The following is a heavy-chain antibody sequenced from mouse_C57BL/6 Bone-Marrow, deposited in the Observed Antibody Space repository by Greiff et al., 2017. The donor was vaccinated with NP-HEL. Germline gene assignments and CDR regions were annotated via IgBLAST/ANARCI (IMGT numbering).Heavy chain of an antibody. Sequence: QVQLQQPGAELVKPGASVKLSCKASGYTFTSYWMQWVKQRPGQGLEWIGEIDPSDSYTNYNQKFKGKATLTVDTSSSTAYMQISSLTSEDSAVYYCARDYVPWFAYWGQGTLVTVSA. CDR2: IDPSDSYT. J-gene: IGHJ3*01. V-gene: IGHV1-50*01. CDR1: GYTFTSYW. CDR3: ARDYVPWFAY. D-gene: IGHD1-1*02.